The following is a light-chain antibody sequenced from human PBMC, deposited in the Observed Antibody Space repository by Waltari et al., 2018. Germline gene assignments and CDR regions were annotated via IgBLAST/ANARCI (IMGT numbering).Light chain of an antibody. CDR2: SND. V-gene: IGLV1-44*01. Sequence: QSVVTQSPSVSGAPGQRVTISCSGSNSTVGSSTVNWYQKVPGAAPRLLIYSNDQRPSGVPDRFSASKSGTSASLATSGLQSEDEADYYCATWDARLTAVVFGGGTKVTVL. J-gene: IGLJ2*01. CDR3: ATWDARLTAVV. CDR1: NSTVGSST.